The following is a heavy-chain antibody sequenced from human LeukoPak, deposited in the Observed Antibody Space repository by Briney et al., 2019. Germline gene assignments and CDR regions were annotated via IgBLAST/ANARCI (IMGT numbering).Heavy chain of an antibody. CDR1: GGSISSYY. CDR2: IYYSGST. D-gene: IGHD3-3*01. Sequence: SENLSLTCTVSGGSISSYYWSWIRQPPGKGLEWIGYIYYSGSTNYNPSLKSRVTISVATSKNQFSLKLSSVTAADTAVYYCARAPLIYDFWSGYTQNPPDAFDIWGQGTMVTVSS. CDR3: ARAPLIYDFWSGYTQNPPDAFDI. V-gene: IGHV4-59*01. J-gene: IGHJ3*02.